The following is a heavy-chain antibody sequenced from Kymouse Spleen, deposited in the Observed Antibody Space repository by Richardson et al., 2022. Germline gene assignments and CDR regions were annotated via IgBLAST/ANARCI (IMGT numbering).Heavy chain of an antibody. J-gene: IGHJ2*01. CDR2: IYYSGST. V-gene: IGHV4-39*01. CDR1: GGSISSSSYY. Sequence: QLQLQESGPGLVKPSETLSLTCTVSGGSISSSSYYWGWIRQPPGKGLEWIGSIYYSGSTYYNPSLKSRVTISVDTSKNQFSLKLSSVTAADTAVYYCARHEAGTTNFDLWGRGTLVTVSS. D-gene: IGHD1-7*01. CDR3: ARHEAGTTNFDL.